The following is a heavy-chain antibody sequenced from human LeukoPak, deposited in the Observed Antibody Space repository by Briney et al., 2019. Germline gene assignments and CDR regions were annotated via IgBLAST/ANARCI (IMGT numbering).Heavy chain of an antibody. J-gene: IGHJ6*02. V-gene: IGHV4-34*01. CDR2: INHSGST. CDR3: ARVLYYYGMDV. Sequence: SETLSVTCAVYGGSFSGYYWSWIRQPPGKGLEWIGEINHSGSTNYNPSLKSRVTISVDTSKNQFSLKLSSVTAADTAVYYCARVLYYYGMDVWGQGTTVTVSS. CDR1: GGSFSGYY.